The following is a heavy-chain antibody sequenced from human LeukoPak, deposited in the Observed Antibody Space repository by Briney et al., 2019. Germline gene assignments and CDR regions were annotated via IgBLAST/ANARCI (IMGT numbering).Heavy chain of an antibody. CDR3: ARSSITIFGVVTAFDY. V-gene: IGHV1-3*03. J-gene: IGHJ4*02. D-gene: IGHD3-3*01. CDR2: INAGNGNT. Sequence: ASVKVSCKASGYTFTSYAMHWVRQAPGQRLEWMGWINAGNGNTKYSQEFQGRVTITRDTSASTAYMELSSLRSEDMAVYYCARSSITIFGVVTAFDYWGQGTLVTVSS. CDR1: GYTFTSYA.